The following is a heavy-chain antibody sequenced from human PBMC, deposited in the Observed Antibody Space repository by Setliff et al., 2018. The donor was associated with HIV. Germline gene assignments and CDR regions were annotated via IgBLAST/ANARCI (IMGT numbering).Heavy chain of an antibody. J-gene: IGHJ4*02. Sequence: SETLSLTCAVYGGSFSNYYWTWIRQPPGKGLEWLGEINHSGSTNYNPSLKSRVTISADTSNSQFSLHLKSVTAADTAVYYCARGDDHAKCAYCGRGTLVTVSS. CDR1: GGSFSNYY. CDR2: INHSGST. V-gene: IGHV4-34*01. CDR3: ARGDDHAKCAY.